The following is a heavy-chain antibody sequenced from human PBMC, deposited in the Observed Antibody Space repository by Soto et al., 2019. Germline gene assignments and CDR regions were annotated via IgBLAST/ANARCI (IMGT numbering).Heavy chain of an antibody. CDR3: AKDPCSSTSCYWVFYYYYMDV. Sequence: QVQLVESGGGVVQPGRSLRLSCAASGFTFSSYGMHWVRQAPGKGLEWVAVISYDGSNKYYADSVKGRFTISRDNSKNSLYLQVNRLRAEDTAVYYCAKDPCSSTSCYWVFYYYYMDVWGKGTTVAVSS. D-gene: IGHD2-2*01. V-gene: IGHV3-30*18. CDR2: ISYDGSNK. J-gene: IGHJ6*03. CDR1: GFTFSSYG.